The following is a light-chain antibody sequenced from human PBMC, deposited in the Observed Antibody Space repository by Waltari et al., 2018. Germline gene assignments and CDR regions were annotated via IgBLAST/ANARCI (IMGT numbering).Light chain of an antibody. CDR1: QSVVYSSNNKNY. V-gene: IGKV4-1*01. CDR3: QQYYSTPLT. J-gene: IGKJ4*01. CDR2: WAS. Sequence: DIVMTQSPDSLALSLGERATINCGSSQSVVYSSNNKNYLAWYQQKPGQPPKLLIYWASTRESGVPDRFSGSGSGTDFTLTISSLQAEDVAVYYCQQYYSTPLTFGGGTKVEI.